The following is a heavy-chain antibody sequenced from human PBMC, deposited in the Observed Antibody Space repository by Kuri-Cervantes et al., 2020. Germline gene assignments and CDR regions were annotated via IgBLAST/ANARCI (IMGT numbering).Heavy chain of an antibody. CDR2: ISWNSGSI. J-gene: IGHJ3*02. Sequence: SLKISCAASGFTFSLYSMSWVRQAPGKGLEWVSGISWNSGSIGYADSVKGRFTISRDNAKNSLYLQMNSLRAEDTALYYCAKDQNHKYSSGRNDAFDIWGQGTMVTVSS. V-gene: IGHV3-9*01. CDR3: AKDQNHKYSSGRNDAFDI. CDR1: GFTFSLYS. D-gene: IGHD6-19*01.